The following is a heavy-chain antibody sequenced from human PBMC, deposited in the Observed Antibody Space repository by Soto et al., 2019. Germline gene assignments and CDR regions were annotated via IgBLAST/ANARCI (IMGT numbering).Heavy chain of an antibody. D-gene: IGHD1-26*01. V-gene: IGHV1-69*02. CDR1: GGTFSSYT. J-gene: IGHJ3*02. Sequence: SVKVSYKASGGTFSSYTISWVRQAPGQGLEWMGRIIPILGIANYAQKFQGRVTITADKSTSTAYMELSSLRSEDTAVYYCARRLLGTAFDIWGQGTMVTVSS. CDR3: ARRLLGTAFDI. CDR2: IIPILGIA.